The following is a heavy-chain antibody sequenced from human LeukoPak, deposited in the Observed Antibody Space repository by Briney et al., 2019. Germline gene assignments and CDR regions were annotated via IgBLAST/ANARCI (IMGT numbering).Heavy chain of an antibody. Sequence: GGSLRLSCAISGLTFHDYAMTWVRQAPGKGLEWVSTIVGDSSKTYYADSVKGRFTISRDNSNYMLFLHMNCLRAEDTAIYYCAKQPYNYYYLDVWGKGTTVTVSS. CDR1: GLTFHDYA. D-gene: IGHD2-21*01. J-gene: IGHJ6*03. CDR3: AKQPYNYYYLDV. V-gene: IGHV3-23*01. CDR2: IVGDSSKT.